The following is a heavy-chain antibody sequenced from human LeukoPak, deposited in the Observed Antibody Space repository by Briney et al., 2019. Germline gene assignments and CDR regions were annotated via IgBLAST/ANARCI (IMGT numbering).Heavy chain of an antibody. Sequence: SETLSLTCTVSGGSLSSYYWSWLRQPPGKGLEWIGYIYYSGSTNYNPSLKSRVTISVDTAKNQFSLKLSSVTAADTAAYYCARHHYDLWSGYQRSSYTWFDPWGQGTLVTVSS. V-gene: IGHV4-59*08. CDR1: GGSLSSYY. CDR2: IYYSGST. J-gene: IGHJ5*02. D-gene: IGHD3-3*01. CDR3: ARHHYDLWSGYQRSSYTWFDP.